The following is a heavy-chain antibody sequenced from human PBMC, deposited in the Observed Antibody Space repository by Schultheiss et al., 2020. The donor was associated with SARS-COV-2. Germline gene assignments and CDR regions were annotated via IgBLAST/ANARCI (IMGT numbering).Heavy chain of an antibody. CDR2: IYPTDSNT. CDR3: AKMTMAQGVIDAY. D-gene: IGHD3-16*02. Sequence: GGSLRLSCKGSGYSFTSNWIGWVRQMPGKGLEWMGIIYPTDSNTRYSPSFQGQVTISADKSISTAYLQWSSLKASDTAMYYCAKMTMAQGVIDAYWGQGTLVTVSS. V-gene: IGHV5-51*01. J-gene: IGHJ4*02. CDR1: GYSFTSNW.